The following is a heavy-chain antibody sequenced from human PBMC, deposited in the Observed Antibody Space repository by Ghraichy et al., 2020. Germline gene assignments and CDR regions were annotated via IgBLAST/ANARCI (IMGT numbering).Heavy chain of an antibody. CDR2: ISYSGST. V-gene: IGHV4-31*03. Sequence: SETLSLTCTVSGGSISSGDYYWSWIRQHPGKGLEWIGYISYSGSTYYSPSLKSRVTISVDTSKNRFSLKLNSVTAADTAVYYCARVLVVPAANWFDPWGQGTLVPVPS. D-gene: IGHD2-2*01. CDR1: GGSISSGDYY. CDR3: ARVLVVPAANWFDP. J-gene: IGHJ5*02.